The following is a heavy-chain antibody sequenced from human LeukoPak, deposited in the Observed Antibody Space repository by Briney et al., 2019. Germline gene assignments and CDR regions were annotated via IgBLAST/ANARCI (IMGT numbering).Heavy chain of an antibody. J-gene: IGHJ4*02. CDR3: ARELMGLTMIVVVNPIDY. CDR2: IHEDGSDK. Sequence: GGSLRLSCAASGFTFSSHWMNWVRQAPGKGLEWVANIHEDGSDKCYVDSVKGRFTISSDNAKNSLFLQMNSLRAEDTAVYYCARELMGLTMIVVVNPIDYWGQGTLVTVSS. CDR1: GFTFSSHW. V-gene: IGHV3-7*01. D-gene: IGHD3-22*01.